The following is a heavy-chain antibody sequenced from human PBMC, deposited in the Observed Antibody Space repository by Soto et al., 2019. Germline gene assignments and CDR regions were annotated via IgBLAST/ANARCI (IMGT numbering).Heavy chain of an antibody. CDR2: IIPIFGTA. J-gene: IGHJ6*02. Sequence: SVKVSCKASGGTFSSYAISWVRQAPGQGLEWMGGIIPIFGTANYAQKFQGRVTVTADESTSTAYMELSSLRSEDTAVYYCARPRGGNYYYYGMDVWGQGTTVTVSS. CDR3: ARPRGGNYYYYGMDV. V-gene: IGHV1-69*13. CDR1: GGTFSSYA.